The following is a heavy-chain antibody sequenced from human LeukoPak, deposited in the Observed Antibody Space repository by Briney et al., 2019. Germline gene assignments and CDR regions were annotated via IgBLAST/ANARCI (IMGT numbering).Heavy chain of an antibody. CDR3: ARVDMVRGVVVDAFDT. V-gene: IGHV3-48*03. CDR1: GFTFSSYE. D-gene: IGHD3-10*01. J-gene: IGHJ3*02. CDR2: ISSNDDTI. Sequence: PGGSLRLSCAASGFTFSSYEMNWVRQAPGKGLEWVSYISSNDDTIYYAGSVKGRFTISRDNAKNSLYLQMNSLRAEDTAVYYCARVDMVRGVVVDAFDTWGQGTMVTVSS.